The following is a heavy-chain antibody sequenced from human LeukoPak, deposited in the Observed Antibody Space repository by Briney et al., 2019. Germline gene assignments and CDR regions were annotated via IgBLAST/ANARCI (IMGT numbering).Heavy chain of an antibody. CDR2: IYHSGRT. J-gene: IGHJ1*01. Sequence: SETLSLTCAVSGDYISSSSYYWGWLRQSPGTGLEWIGDIYHSGRTYYNPSLKSRVSISIDTSKNQFSLRLRSMTAADTAVFYCARRRYYDSTGYFEWGRGTLVTVSS. V-gene: IGHV4-39*01. CDR1: GDYISSSSYY. D-gene: IGHD3-22*01. CDR3: ARRRYYDSTGYFE.